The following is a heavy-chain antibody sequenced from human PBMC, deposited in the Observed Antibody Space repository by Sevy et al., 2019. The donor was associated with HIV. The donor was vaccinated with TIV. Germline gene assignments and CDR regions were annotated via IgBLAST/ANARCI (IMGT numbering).Heavy chain of an antibody. Sequence: APVKVSCKASGYTFSSYGISWVRQAPGQGLEWMGWISAYNGNTNYAQNLQGRVTMTTDTSTSTAYMELRSLRSDDTAVYYCARDRGPYCSGGSCFTPPYNWFDPWGQGTLVTVSS. CDR2: ISAYNGNT. CDR3: ARDRGPYCSGGSCFTPPYNWFDP. D-gene: IGHD2-15*01. CDR1: GYTFSSYG. J-gene: IGHJ5*02. V-gene: IGHV1-18*04.